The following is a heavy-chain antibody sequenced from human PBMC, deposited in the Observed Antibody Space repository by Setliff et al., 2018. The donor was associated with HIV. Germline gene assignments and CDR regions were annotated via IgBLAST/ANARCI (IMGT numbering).Heavy chain of an antibody. J-gene: IGHJ3*02. V-gene: IGHV1-18*01. CDR2: ISGYNDNT. CDR1: GYTFTSYD. D-gene: IGHD6-13*01. Sequence: GASVKVSCKASGYTFTSYDINWVRQATGQGLEWMGWISGYNDNTNYAQKFQGRVTMTTDTTSSTSYMELRSLTSADTAMYYCARIRAAALLNAFDIWGQGTMVTVSS. CDR3: ARIRAAALLNAFDI.